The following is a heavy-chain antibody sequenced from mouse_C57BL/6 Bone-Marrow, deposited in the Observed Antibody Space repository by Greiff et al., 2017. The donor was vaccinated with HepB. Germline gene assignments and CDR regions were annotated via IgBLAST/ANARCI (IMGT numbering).Heavy chain of an antibody. V-gene: IGHV1-59*01. Sequence: QVQLQQPGAELVRPGTSVKLSCKASGYTFTSYWMHWVKQRPGQGLEWIGVIDPSDSYTNYNQKFKGKATLTVDTSSSTAYMQLSSLTSEDSAGYYCARWSISDYGDYFDYGGQGTTLTVSS. D-gene: IGHD2-4*01. CDR2: IDPSDSYT. CDR1: GYTFTSYW. J-gene: IGHJ2*01. CDR3: ARWSISDYGDYFDY.